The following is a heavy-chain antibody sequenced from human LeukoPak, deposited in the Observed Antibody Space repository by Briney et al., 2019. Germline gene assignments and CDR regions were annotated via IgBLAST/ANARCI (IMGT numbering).Heavy chain of an antibody. Sequence: PSETLSLTCSVSGDSINNHYWNWIRQPPGKGLELVGYIHYSGGTTYNPSLESRVTISVDRSKKEFSLKLISVTPADTAVYYCARDYDFRVGQWYYAMDVWGQGTTVTVSS. CDR1: GDSINNHY. CDR3: ARDYDFRVGQWYYAMDV. D-gene: IGHD3-3*01. J-gene: IGHJ6*02. V-gene: IGHV4-59*11. CDR2: IHYSGGT.